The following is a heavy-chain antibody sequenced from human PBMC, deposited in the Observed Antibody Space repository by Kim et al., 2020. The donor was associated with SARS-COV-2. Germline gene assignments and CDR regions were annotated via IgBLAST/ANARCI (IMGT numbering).Heavy chain of an antibody. V-gene: IGHV6-1*01. CDR2: TYYRSKWYN. Sequence: SQTLSLTCAISGDRVSSNSAAWNWIRQSPSRGLEWLGRTYYRSKWYNDYAVSVKSRITINPDTSKNQFSLQLNSVTPEDTAVYYCARGEEQQLVGGDWFDPWGQGTLVTVSS. D-gene: IGHD6-13*01. J-gene: IGHJ5*02. CDR3: ARGEEQQLVGGDWFDP. CDR1: GDRVSSNSAA.